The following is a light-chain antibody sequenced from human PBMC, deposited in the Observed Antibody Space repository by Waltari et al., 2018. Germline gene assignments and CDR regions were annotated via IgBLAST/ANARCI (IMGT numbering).Light chain of an antibody. CDR2: AAS. CDR3: QKYNDVPQP. CDR1: QDINNH. V-gene: IGKV1-27*01. Sequence: DIQMTQSPSSLSASVGDRLTITCRASQDINNHLAWYQRKPGKLPQLLIYAASTLHSGVPPRFSGSRSGTEFTLTISSLQPEDFATYYCQKYNDVPQPFGGGTKVEIK. J-gene: IGKJ4*01.